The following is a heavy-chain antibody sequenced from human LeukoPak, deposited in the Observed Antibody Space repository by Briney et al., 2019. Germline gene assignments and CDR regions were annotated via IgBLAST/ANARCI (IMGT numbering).Heavy chain of an antibody. V-gene: IGHV3-30-3*01. CDR2: ILYDGSNK. D-gene: IGHD5-18*01. J-gene: IGHJ4*02. CDR1: GFTFSSYA. CDR3: ARGRRIQLWTPTDY. Sequence: GGSLRLSCAASGFTFSSYAMHWVRQAPGKGLEWVAVILYDGSNKYYADSVKGRFTISRDNAKNSLYLQMNSLRAEDTAVYYCARGRRIQLWTPTDYWGQGTLVTVSS.